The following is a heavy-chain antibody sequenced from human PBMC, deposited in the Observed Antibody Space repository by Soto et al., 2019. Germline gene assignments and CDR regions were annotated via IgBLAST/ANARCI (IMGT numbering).Heavy chain of an antibody. Sequence: SVKVSCKASGYTFTSYYMHWVRQAPGQGLEWMGIINPSGGSTSYAQKFQGRVTMTRDTSTSTVCMELSSLRSEDTAVYYCARGARGAAAGTHGDYYYYGMDVWGQGTTVTGSS. CDR1: GYTFTSYY. D-gene: IGHD6-13*01. CDR3: ARGARGAAAGTHGDYYYYGMDV. CDR2: INPSGGST. J-gene: IGHJ6*02. V-gene: IGHV1-46*01.